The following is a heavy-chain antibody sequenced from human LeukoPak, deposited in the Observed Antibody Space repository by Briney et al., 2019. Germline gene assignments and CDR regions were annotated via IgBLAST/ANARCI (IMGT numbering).Heavy chain of an antibody. CDR2: MNSNSGNT. D-gene: IGHD1-26*01. Sequence: ASVKVSCKASGYTFISYDINWVRQATGQGLEWMGWMNSNSGNTGYAQKFQGRVTMTRNTSISTAFMELSSLRSEDTAVYFCARGLPGYYFDSWGQGTLVTVSS. CDR3: ARGLPGYYFDS. J-gene: IGHJ4*02. CDR1: GYTFISYD. V-gene: IGHV1-8*01.